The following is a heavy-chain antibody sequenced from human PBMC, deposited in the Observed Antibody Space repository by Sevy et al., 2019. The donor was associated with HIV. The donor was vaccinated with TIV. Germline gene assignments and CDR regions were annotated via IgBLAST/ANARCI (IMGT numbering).Heavy chain of an antibody. CDR3: SSCADYAFWSGYSSFDY. CDR1: GFTFSSYW. D-gene: IGHD3-3*01. CDR2: IKQDGSEK. Sequence: GGSLRLSCAASGFTFSSYWMSWVRQAPGKGLEWVANIKQDGSEKYYVDSVKGRFTISRDNAKNSLYLQMNSLRAEDTAVYSWSSCADYAFWSGYSSFDYWGQGTLVTVSS. J-gene: IGHJ4*02. V-gene: IGHV3-7*01.